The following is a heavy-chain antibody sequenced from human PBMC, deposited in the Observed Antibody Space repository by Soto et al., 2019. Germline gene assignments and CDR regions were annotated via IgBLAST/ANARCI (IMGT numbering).Heavy chain of an antibody. V-gene: IGHV3-7*01. CDR2: IKEDGSEK. CDR1: GFTFSSYW. J-gene: IGHJ4*02. CDR3: AGVIVSYFDY. D-gene: IGHD3-16*02. Sequence: EVQLVESGGGLVQTGGSLRLSCAASGFTFSSYWMSWVRQAPGKGLEWVANIKEDGSEKNYVDSVKGRFIISIDNAKNSLYLQMNSLRADDTAVYYCAGVIVSYFDYWGQGTLVTVSS.